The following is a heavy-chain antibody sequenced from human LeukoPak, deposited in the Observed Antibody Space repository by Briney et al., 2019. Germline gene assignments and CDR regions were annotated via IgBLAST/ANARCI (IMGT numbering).Heavy chain of an antibody. CDR3: AKDARAAAGNYYYYYMDV. J-gene: IGHJ6*03. V-gene: IGHV3-23*01. CDR1: GFTFSSYA. D-gene: IGHD6-13*01. Sequence: GGSLRLSCAASGFTFSSYAMSWVRQAPGKGLEWVSAISGSGGSTYYADSVKGRFTISRDNSKNTLYLQMNSLRAEDTAVYYCAKDARAAAGNYYYYYMDVWGKGTTVTVSS. CDR2: ISGSGGST.